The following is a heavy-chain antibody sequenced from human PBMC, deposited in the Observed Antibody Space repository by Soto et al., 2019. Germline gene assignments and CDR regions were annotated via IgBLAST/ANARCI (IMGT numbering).Heavy chain of an antibody. CDR1: GFTVSSNY. CDR2: IYSGGST. V-gene: IGHV3-66*01. CDR3: ARDGGAVTSKFYYYYMDV. D-gene: IGHD3-16*01. Sequence: EVQLVESGGGLVQPGGSLRLSCAASGFTVSSNYMSWVRQAPGKGLEWVSVIYSGGSTYYADSVKGRFTISRDNSKNTLYLQMNSRRAEDPAVYYCARDGGAVTSKFYYYYMDVWGKGTTVTVSS. J-gene: IGHJ6*03.